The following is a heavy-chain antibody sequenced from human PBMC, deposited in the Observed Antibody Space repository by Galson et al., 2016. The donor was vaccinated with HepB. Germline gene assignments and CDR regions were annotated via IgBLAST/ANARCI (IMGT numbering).Heavy chain of an antibody. CDR1: GFLFSSPA. J-gene: IGHJ4*02. D-gene: IGHD6-13*01. Sequence: SLRLSCAASGFLFSSPAMHWVRQAPGTGLEWMALLSYDGSVNSYADAVKGRFTIARDNSKNTMYVHMTGLRAEDTAVYYRAKSPATAGAYYFDSWGQGTLVTVSS. CDR2: LSYDGSVN. V-gene: IGHV3-30*04. CDR3: AKSPATAGAYYFDS.